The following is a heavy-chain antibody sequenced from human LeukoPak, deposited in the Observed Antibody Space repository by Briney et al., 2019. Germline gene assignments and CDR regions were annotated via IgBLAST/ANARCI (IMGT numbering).Heavy chain of an antibody. CDR2: IYSSGST. D-gene: IGHD1-26*01. CDR1: GGSISSYY. V-gene: IGHV4-4*07. CDR3: AAEWELLPQYYSDY. J-gene: IGHJ4*02. Sequence: SETLSLTCTVSGGSISSYYWSWIRQPAGKGLEWIGLIYSSGSTDYNPSLKSRVTMSVDTSKNQFSLKLSSVTAADTAVYYCAAEWELLPQYYSDYWGQGTLVTVSS.